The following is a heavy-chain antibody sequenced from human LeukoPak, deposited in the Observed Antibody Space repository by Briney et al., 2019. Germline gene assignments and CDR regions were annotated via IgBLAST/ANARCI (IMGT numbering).Heavy chain of an antibody. CDR2: ISDSGNTI. J-gene: IGHJ4*02. CDR1: GFTFSSYW. V-gene: IGHV3-48*04. Sequence: GGSLRLSCAASGFTFSSYWMSWVRQAPGKGLEWLSYISDSGNTIYYADSVRGRFTISRDNAKNSLYLQMNSLRAEDTAVYYCARGVGASEGVDFWGQGTLVTVSS. CDR3: ARGVGASEGVDF. D-gene: IGHD1-26*01.